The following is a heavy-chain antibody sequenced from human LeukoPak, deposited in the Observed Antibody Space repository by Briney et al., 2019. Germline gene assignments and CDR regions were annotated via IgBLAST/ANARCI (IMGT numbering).Heavy chain of an antibody. CDR1: GGSISSSNYY. CDR2: IFYNGST. D-gene: IGHD6-13*01. V-gene: IGHV4-39*07. J-gene: IGHJ4*02. Sequence: PSETLSLTCTVSGGSISSSNYYWGWIRQPPGKGLEWIGSIFYNGSTSHNPSLKSRVTISVDTSKNQFSLKLSSVTAADTAVYYCARASGVGEQQLVLGYWGQGTLVTVSS. CDR3: ARASGVGEQQLVLGY.